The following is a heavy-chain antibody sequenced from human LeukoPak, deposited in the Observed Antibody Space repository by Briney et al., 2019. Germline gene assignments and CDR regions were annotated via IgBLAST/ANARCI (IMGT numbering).Heavy chain of an antibody. CDR2: IYPGDSDT. V-gene: IGHV5-51*01. D-gene: IGHD3-22*01. J-gene: IGHJ5*02. CDR1: GYSFTSYW. CDR3: ARQYYYDSSGYPYNWFDP. Sequence: GESLKISCKGSGYSFTSYWIGWVRQMPGKGLEWMGIIYPGDSDTRYSPSFQGQVTISADKSISTAYPQWSSLKASDTAMYYCARQYYYDSSGYPYNWFDPWGQGTLVTVSS.